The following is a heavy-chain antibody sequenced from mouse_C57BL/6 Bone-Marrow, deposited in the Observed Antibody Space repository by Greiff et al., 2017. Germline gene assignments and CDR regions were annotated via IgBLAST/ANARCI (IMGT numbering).Heavy chain of an antibody. CDR2: IHPSGSDT. CDR1: GYTFTSYW. D-gene: IGHD2-5*01. J-gene: IGHJ3*01. V-gene: IGHV1-74*01. CDR3: AIECYYSNYGPLCAY. Sequence: QVQLQQPGAELVKPGASVKVSCKASGYTFTSYWLHWVKQRPGQGLEWIGRIHPSGSDTNYNQKFKGKATLTVDKSSSTAYMQLSSLTSEDSAVYYCAIECYYSNYGPLCAYWGQGTLVTVSA.